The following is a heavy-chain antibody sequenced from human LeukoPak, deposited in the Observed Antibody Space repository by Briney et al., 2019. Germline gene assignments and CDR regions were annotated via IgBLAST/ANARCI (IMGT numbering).Heavy chain of an antibody. J-gene: IGHJ4*02. Sequence: SETLSLTCTVSGGSISSSSYYWAWIRQPPGKGLEWIGSIYYSGTTFYNPSLKSRVTISVDTSKNQFSLKLSSVTAADTAVYYCARNLYYYDSSGYYYYWGQGTLVTVSS. CDR1: GGSISSSSYY. D-gene: IGHD3-22*01. CDR3: ARNLYYYDSSGYYYY. CDR2: IYYSGTT. V-gene: IGHV4-39*01.